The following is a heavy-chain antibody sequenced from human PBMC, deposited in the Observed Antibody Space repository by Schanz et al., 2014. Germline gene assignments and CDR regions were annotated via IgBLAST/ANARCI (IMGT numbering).Heavy chain of an antibody. Sequence: VQLVESGGGVVQPGNSLRLSCAASGFIFSGYAMIWVRQAPGKGLEWVANIKQDESERSYVDSVKGRFTISRDNAKNSLYLQMNSLRAEDTAVYYCARDKGGYYPFDYWGQGTLVTVSS. CDR2: IKQDESER. CDR3: ARDKGGYYPFDY. CDR1: GFIFSGYA. J-gene: IGHJ4*02. D-gene: IGHD3-3*01. V-gene: IGHV3-7*01.